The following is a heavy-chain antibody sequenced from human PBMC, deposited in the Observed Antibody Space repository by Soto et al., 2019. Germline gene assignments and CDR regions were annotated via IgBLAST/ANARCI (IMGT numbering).Heavy chain of an antibody. CDR1: GFSLSTSGMC. D-gene: IGHD1-26*01. CDR3: AQISTGELLRNYYYGMDV. J-gene: IGHJ6*02. V-gene: IGHV2-70*01. CDR2: IDWDDDK. Sequence: GPTLVNPTQTLTLTCTFSGFSLSTSGMCVSWIRQPPGKALEWLALIDWDDDKYYSTSLKTRLTISKDTSKNQLVLTMTNMDPVDTATYYCAQISTGELLRNYYYGMDVWGQGTTVTVSS.